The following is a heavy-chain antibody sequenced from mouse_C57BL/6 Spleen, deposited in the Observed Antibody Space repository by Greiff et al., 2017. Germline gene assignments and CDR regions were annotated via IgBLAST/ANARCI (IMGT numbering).Heavy chain of an antibody. V-gene: IGHV1-69*01. D-gene: IGHD1-1*01. CDR2: IDPSDSYT. Sequence: QVHVKQPGAELVMPGASVKLSCKASGYTFTSYWMHWVKQRPGQGLEWIGEIDPSDSYTNYNQKFKGKSTLTVDESSSTAYMQLSSLASDDSAVYYCARGNDYGSSLDYWGQGTTLTVSS. J-gene: IGHJ2*01. CDR1: GYTFTSYW. CDR3: ARGNDYGSSLDY.